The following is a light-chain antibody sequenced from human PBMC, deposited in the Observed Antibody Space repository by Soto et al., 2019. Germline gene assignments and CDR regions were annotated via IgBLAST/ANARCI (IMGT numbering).Light chain of an antibody. CDR3: HCQKYDDSPVYT. CDR1: QSISSGY. Sequence: IVLTQSPDTLSLSPGERATLSCRASQSISSGYLAWYQQKPGQAPGLLMFGPPGRATGFPDRFSDSGSGTDFTLTISRLEPEDSAVYYCHCQKYDDSPVYTFGQGTKLEIK. V-gene: IGKV3-20*01. CDR2: GPP. J-gene: IGKJ2*01.